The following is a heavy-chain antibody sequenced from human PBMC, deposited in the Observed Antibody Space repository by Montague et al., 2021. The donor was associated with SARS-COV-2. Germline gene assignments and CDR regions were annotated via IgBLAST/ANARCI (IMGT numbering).Heavy chain of an antibody. CDR1: GGSISSSSYY. Sequence: SETLSLTCTVSGGSISSSSYYWGWIRQPPGKGLEWIGSIYYSGSTYYNPSLKSRVTISVDTSKSQFSLKLSSVTAADTAVYYCARWGLRVATTETYYYFGMDVWGQGTTVTVSS. CDR3: ARWGLRVATTETYYYFGMDV. V-gene: IGHV4-39*07. D-gene: IGHD5-12*01. CDR2: IYYSGST. J-gene: IGHJ6*02.